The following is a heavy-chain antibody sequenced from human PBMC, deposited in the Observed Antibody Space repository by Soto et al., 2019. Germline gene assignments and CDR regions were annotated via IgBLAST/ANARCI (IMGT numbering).Heavy chain of an antibody. CDR1: GFTVSTKY. D-gene: IGHD6-13*01. CDR3: ARDAGPEGKRAAAGTGNYYYYYMDV. V-gene: IGHV3-64*01. CDR2: ISSNGGST. Sequence: GGSLRLSCAASGFTVSTKYMSWVRQAPGKGLEYVSAISSNGGSTYYANSVKGRFTISRDNSKNTLYLQMGSLRAEDMAVYYCARDAGPEGKRAAAGTGNYYYYYMDVWGKGTTVTVSS. J-gene: IGHJ6*03.